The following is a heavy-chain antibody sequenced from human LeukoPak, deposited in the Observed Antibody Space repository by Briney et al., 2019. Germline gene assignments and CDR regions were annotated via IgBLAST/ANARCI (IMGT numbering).Heavy chain of an antibody. CDR1: GGSISSSSYY. CDR3: ARRPGEYGGNGFDY. J-gene: IGHJ4*02. V-gene: IGHV4-39*01. Sequence: SETLSLTCTVSGGSISSSSYYWAWIRQPPGKGLEWIGIIYYSGSTHYNPSLKSRVTMSVDTSKNQFSLSLSSVTAADTAVYYCARRPGEYGGNGFDYWGQGTLVTVSS. D-gene: IGHD4-23*01. CDR2: IYYSGST.